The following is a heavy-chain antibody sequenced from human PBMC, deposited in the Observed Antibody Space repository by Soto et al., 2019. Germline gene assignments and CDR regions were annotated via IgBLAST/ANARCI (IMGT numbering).Heavy chain of an antibody. D-gene: IGHD2-2*01. Sequence: PSETLSLTCTVSGGSISSSSYYWGWIRQPPGKGLEWIGSIYYSGSTYYNPSLKSRVTISVDTSKNQFSLKLSSVTAADTAVYYCARLADIVVVPAAMQFDYWGQGTLVTVSS. CDR3: ARLADIVVVPAAMQFDY. CDR2: IYYSGST. V-gene: IGHV4-39*01. J-gene: IGHJ4*02. CDR1: GGSISSSSYY.